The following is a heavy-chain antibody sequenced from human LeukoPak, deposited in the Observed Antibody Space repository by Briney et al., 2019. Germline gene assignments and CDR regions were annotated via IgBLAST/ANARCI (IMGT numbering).Heavy chain of an antibody. Sequence: SETLSLTCAVDGGSFSGYYWSWIRQPPGKGLEWIGNIYYSGSTNYNPSLRSRVTISIDDSKNQFSLNLSSVTAADTAVYYCARGAYFYYFDYWGQGTLVTVSS. CDR2: IYYSGST. V-gene: IGHV4-59*01. D-gene: IGHD3-16*01. J-gene: IGHJ4*02. CDR3: ARGAYFYYFDY. CDR1: GGSFSGYY.